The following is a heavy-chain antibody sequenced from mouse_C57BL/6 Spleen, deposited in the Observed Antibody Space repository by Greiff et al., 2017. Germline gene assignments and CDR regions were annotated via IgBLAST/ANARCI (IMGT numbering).Heavy chain of an antibody. J-gene: IGHJ4*01. Sequence: EVQVVESGGGLVKPGGSLKLSCAASGFTFSDYGMHWVRQAPEKGLEWVAYISTGSSTIYYADTVKGRFTISRDNAKNTLFLQMTSLRSEDTAMYYCARILGYYAMDYWGQRTSVTVSS. D-gene: IGHD3-1*01. CDR3: ARILGYYAMDY. CDR1: GFTFSDYG. V-gene: IGHV5-17*01. CDR2: ISTGSSTI.